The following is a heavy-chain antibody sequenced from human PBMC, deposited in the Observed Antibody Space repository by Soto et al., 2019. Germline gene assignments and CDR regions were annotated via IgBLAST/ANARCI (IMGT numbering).Heavy chain of an antibody. D-gene: IGHD1-1*01. J-gene: IGHJ6*02. Sequence: QVQLVESGGGVVQPGRSMRLSCAASGFTFRSYGMHWVRQAPGKGLEWVALMSFDGSNKYYADSVRGRFTISSDNSKSTLYLQMDILRPEDTAVYYCAKEFGWELQLSHPYYNSGMDVWCQGTRVTFSS. CDR1: GFTFRSYG. CDR3: AKEFGWELQLSHPYYNSGMDV. CDR2: MSFDGSNK. V-gene: IGHV3-30*18.